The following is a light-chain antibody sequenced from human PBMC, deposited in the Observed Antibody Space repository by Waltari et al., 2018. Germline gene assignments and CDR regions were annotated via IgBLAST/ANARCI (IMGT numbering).Light chain of an antibody. CDR2: GAS. J-gene: IGKJ2*01. V-gene: IGKV3-20*01. Sequence: EIVLTQSPGTLSLSPGERATLSCRANQRISNIYLAWYQQKSGQAPGLLIYGASYRATGIPDRFSGSGSGTDFTLTISSLQPEDFATYYCQQSYTTPYTFGQGTKLEIK. CDR1: QRISNIY. CDR3: QQSYTTPYT.